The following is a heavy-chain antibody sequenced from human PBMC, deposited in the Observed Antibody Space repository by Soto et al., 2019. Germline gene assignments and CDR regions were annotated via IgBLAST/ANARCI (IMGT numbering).Heavy chain of an antibody. J-gene: IGHJ3*02. V-gene: IGHV4-30-4*01. CDR3: ARVGPAPHGATVTTEGADAFDI. CDR1: GGSISSGDYY. Sequence: QVQLQESGPGLVKPSQTLSLTCTVSGGSISSGDYYWSWIRQPPGKGLEWIGYIYYSGYTSYNPSLKSRVTISVDTSKTQFSLTLSSVTAADTAVYYCARVGPAPHGATVTTEGADAFDIWGQGTMVTVSS. D-gene: IGHD4-17*01. CDR2: IYYSGYT.